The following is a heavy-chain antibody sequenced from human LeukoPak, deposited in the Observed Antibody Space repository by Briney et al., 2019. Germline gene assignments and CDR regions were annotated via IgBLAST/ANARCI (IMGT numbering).Heavy chain of an antibody. D-gene: IGHD2-15*01. CDR1: GSSFTSYW. CDR3: ARYSPKPKRRGSAFDI. V-gene: IGHV5-51*01. J-gene: IGHJ3*02. Sequence: GASLQISCQGSGSSFTSYWIGWVRQLPGKGLEWMGIIYPGDSDTSYSPSFQGQVTISADKSISTAYLQWSSLKASDTAMYYCARYSPKPKRRGSAFDIWGQGTMVTVSS. CDR2: IYPGDSDT.